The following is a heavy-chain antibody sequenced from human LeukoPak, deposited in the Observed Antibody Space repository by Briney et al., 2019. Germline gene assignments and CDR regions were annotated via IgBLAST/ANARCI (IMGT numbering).Heavy chain of an antibody. J-gene: IGHJ4*02. V-gene: IGHV3-48*04. CDR2: ISSSGSTI. D-gene: IGHD1-26*01. Sequence: GGSLRLSCAASGFTFSSYAMSWVRQAPGKGLEWVSYISSSGSTIYYADSVKGRFTISRDNAKNSLYLQMNSLRAEDTAVYYCARDRSRIVGATALDYWGQGTLVTVSS. CDR3: ARDRSRIVGATALDY. CDR1: GFTFSSYA.